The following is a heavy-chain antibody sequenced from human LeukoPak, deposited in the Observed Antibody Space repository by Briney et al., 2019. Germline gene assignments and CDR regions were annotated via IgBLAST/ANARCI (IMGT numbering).Heavy chain of an antibody. J-gene: IGHJ1*01. D-gene: IGHD6-19*01. V-gene: IGHV4-59*01. CDR3: ARGYSRDWGLQYFQH. CDR1: GGSISNYY. CDR2: IYSSGIT. Sequence: SETLSLTCTVSGGSISNYYWSWIRQPPGEGLEWIGYIYSSGITSYNPSLKSRVTMSVDTSKNQLSLNLNSVTAADTAVYHCARGYSRDWGLQYFQHWGLGTLVTASS.